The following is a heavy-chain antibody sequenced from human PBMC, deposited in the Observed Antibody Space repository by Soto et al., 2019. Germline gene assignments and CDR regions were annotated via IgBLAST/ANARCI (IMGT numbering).Heavy chain of an antibody. Sequence: EVQLLESGGGLVQPGGSLRLSCAASGFTFSSYAMSWVRQAPGKGLEWVSAISGSGGSTYYADSVKGRFTISRDNSKNTLYLKMNSLRAEDTDVYYCAKRGIIAVAGTGLYYYFDYWGQGTLVTVSS. D-gene: IGHD6-19*01. V-gene: IGHV3-23*01. CDR1: GFTFSSYA. J-gene: IGHJ4*02. CDR2: ISGSGGST. CDR3: AKRGIIAVAGTGLYYYFDY.